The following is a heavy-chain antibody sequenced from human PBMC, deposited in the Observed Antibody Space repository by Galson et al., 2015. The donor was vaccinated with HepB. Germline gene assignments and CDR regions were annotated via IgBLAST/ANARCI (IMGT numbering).Heavy chain of an antibody. V-gene: IGHV3-30-3*01. CDR1: GFTFSSYA. D-gene: IGHD2-2*01. CDR3: ARDLKPSMPPFDY. Sequence: SLRLSCAASGFTFSSYAMHWVRQAPGKGLEWVAVISYDGSNKYYADSVKGRFTISRDNSKNTLYLQMNSLRAEDTAVYYCARDLKPSMPPFDYWGQGTLVTASS. CDR2: ISYDGSNK. J-gene: IGHJ4*02.